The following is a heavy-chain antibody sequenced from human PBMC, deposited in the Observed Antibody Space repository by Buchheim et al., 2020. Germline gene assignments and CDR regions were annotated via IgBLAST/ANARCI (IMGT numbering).Heavy chain of an antibody. V-gene: IGHV4-61*01. CDR3: ARSLHSYYFDY. Sequence: QVQLQESGPGLVKPSETLSLTCTVSCGSVSSSNYYWSWIRQPPGKGLEWIGYIYYSGSTNYNPSLKSRVTISVDTSKNQFSLKLSSVTAADTAVYYCARSLHSYYFDYWGQGTL. CDR2: IYYSGST. D-gene: IGHD5/OR15-5a*01. CDR1: CGSVSSSNYY. J-gene: IGHJ4*02.